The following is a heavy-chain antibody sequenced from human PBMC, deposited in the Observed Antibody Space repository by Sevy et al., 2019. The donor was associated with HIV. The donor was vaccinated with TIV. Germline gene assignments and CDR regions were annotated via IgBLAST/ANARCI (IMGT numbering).Heavy chain of an antibody. J-gene: IGHJ3*02. Sequence: GGSLRLSCAASGFTFSSYSMNWVRQAPGKGLEWVSSIRSSSSYIYYADSVKGRFTISRDNAKNSLYLQMNSLRAEDTAVYYCARVNDLVAYDAFDIWGQGTMVTVSS. CDR1: GFTFSSYS. V-gene: IGHV3-21*01. D-gene: IGHD5-12*01. CDR3: ARVNDLVAYDAFDI. CDR2: IRSSSSYI.